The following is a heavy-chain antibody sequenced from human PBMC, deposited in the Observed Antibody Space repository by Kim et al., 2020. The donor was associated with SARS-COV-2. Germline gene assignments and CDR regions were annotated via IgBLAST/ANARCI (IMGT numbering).Heavy chain of an antibody. J-gene: IGHJ2*01. CDR3: AKDKNLVVVAATLPYWYFDL. D-gene: IGHD2-15*01. CDR1: GFTFSSYA. Sequence: GGSLRLSCAASGFTFSSYAMSWVRQAPGKGLEWVSAISGSGGSTYYADSVKGRFTISRDNSKNTLYLQMNSLRAEDTAVYYCAKDKNLVVVAATLPYWYFDLWGRGTLVTVSS. CDR2: ISGSGGST. V-gene: IGHV3-23*01.